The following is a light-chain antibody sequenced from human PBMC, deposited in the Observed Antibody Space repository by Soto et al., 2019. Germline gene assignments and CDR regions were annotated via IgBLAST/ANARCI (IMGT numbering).Light chain of an antibody. CDR3: SSYTSSVV. J-gene: IGLJ2*01. CDR1: SSDVGGYNY. V-gene: IGLV2-14*01. CDR2: DVS. Sequence: QSVLTQPASVSGSPGQSITISCTGTSSDVGGYNYVSWYQQHPGKAPKLMIYDVSNRPSGVSNRFSGSKSGNTASLTISGLQAEDEADYYCSSYTSSVVVGGGTKRTVL.